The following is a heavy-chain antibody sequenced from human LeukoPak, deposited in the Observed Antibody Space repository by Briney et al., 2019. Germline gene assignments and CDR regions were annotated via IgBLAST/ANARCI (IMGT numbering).Heavy chain of an antibody. CDR2: INHSGST. V-gene: IGHV4-34*01. J-gene: IGHJ4*02. D-gene: IGHD3-22*01. Sequence: SETLSLTCAVYGGSFSGYYWSWIRQPPGKGLEWIGEINHSGSTNYNPSLKSRVTISVDTSKNQFSLKLSSVTAADTAVYYCARDVGLYYYDSSGYSDYWGQGTLVTVSS. CDR3: ARDVGLYYYDSSGYSDY. CDR1: GGSFSGYY.